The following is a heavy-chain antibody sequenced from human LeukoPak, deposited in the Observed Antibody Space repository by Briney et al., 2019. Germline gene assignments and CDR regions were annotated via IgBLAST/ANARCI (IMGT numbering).Heavy chain of an antibody. Sequence: VASVTVSCTASGYTFTSYGISWVRQAPGQGLEGMGWISAYNGNTNYAQKLQGRVTMTTDTSTSTAYMELRSLRSDDTAVYYCAREKAYSSSWYYFDYWGQGTLVTVSS. V-gene: IGHV1-18*01. J-gene: IGHJ4*02. D-gene: IGHD6-13*01. CDR1: GYTFTSYG. CDR3: AREKAYSSSWYYFDY. CDR2: ISAYNGNT.